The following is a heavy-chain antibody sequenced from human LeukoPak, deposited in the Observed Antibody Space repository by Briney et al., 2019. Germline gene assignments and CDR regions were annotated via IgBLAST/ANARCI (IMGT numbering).Heavy chain of an antibody. V-gene: IGHV3-23*01. CDR3: AKRGVVIRVILVGFHKEAYYFES. J-gene: IGHJ4*02. D-gene: IGHD3/OR15-3a*01. CDR1: GITLSNYG. CDR2: ISGSGGST. Sequence: GGSLRLSCAVSGITLSNYGMSWIRQAPGKGLEWVAGISGSGGSTYYADSVKGRFTISRHNPKNTLYPQMNSLRAEDTAVYFCAKRGVVIRVILVGFHKEAYYFESWGQGALVTVSS.